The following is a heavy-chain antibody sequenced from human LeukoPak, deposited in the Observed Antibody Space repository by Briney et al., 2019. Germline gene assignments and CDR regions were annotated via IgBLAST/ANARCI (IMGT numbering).Heavy chain of an antibody. D-gene: IGHD2-21*01. CDR2: INSDGSST. V-gene: IGHV3-74*01. CDR3: AKVGAGAFDY. J-gene: IGHJ4*02. Sequence: GGSLRLSCAASGFTFSSYWMHWVRQVPGKGLVWVSRINSDGSSTSYADSVKGRFTISRDNSKNTLYLQMNSLRAEDTAVYYCAKVGAGAFDYWGQGTLVTVSS. CDR1: GFTFSSYW.